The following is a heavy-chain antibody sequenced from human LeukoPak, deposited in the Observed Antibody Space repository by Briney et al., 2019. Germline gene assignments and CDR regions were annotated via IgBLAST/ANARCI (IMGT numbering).Heavy chain of an antibody. CDR3: ARGRHSSGWYDYFDY. CDR2: ISGSGGST. V-gene: IGHV3-23*01. Sequence: GGSLRLSCAASGFTFSSYAMSWVRQAPGKGLEWVSAISGSGGSTYYADSVKGRFTISRDNSKNTLYLQMNSLRAEDTAVYYCARGRHSSGWYDYFDYWGQGTLVTVSS. J-gene: IGHJ4*02. CDR1: GFTFSSYA. D-gene: IGHD6-19*01.